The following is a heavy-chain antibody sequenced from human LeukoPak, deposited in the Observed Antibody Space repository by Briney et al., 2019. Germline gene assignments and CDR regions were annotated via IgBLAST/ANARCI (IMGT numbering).Heavy chain of an antibody. CDR3: ARGRSPWSGPRIPPYCYYMDV. V-gene: IGHV4-34*01. Sequence: SETLSLTCAVYGGSFSGYYWSWIRQPPGKGLEWIGEINHSGSTNYNPSLKSRVTISVDTSKNQFSLKLSSVTAADTAVYYCARGRSPWSGPRIPPYCYYMDVWGKGTTVTVSS. J-gene: IGHJ6*03. D-gene: IGHD3-3*01. CDR2: INHSGST. CDR1: GGSFSGYY.